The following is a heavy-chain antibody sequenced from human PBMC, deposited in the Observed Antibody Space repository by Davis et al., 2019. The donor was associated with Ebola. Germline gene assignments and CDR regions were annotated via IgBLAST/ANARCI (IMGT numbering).Heavy chain of an antibody. CDR3: ARDKRYTFDY. Sequence: LSLTCAASGFTFSSYWMSWVRQAPGKGLEWVSAISGSGGSTYYADSVKGRFTISRDNSKNTLYLQMNSLRAEDTAVYYCARDKRYTFDYWGQGTLVTVSS. CDR2: ISGSGGST. J-gene: IGHJ4*02. V-gene: IGHV3-23*01. CDR1: GFTFSSYW. D-gene: IGHD1-1*01.